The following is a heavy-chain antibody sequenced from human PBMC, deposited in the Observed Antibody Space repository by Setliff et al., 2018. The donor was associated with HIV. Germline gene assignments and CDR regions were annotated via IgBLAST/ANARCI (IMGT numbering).Heavy chain of an antibody. J-gene: IGHJ5*01. Sequence: GASVKVSCKTSGGTLSSYSINWVRQAPGKGLEWMGGIMLILGSTNNAQKFQDRVTIVADKSTNTVYMEMSSLKSEDTAVYYCARQMYPESGRNWFDSWGQGTLVTVSS. V-gene: IGHV1-69*10. CDR3: ARQMYPESGRNWFDS. D-gene: IGHD2-8*01. CDR1: GGTLSSYS. CDR2: IMLILGST.